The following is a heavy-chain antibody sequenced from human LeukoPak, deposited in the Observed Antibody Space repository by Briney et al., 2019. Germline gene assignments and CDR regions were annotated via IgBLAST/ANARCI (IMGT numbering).Heavy chain of an antibody. Sequence: GASVKVSCKASGGTFSSYAISWVRQAPGQGLEWMGGIIPIFGTANYAQKFQGRVTITADESTSTAYMELSSLRSEDTAVYYCARDRAATHQYYYYGMDVWGQGTTVTVSS. D-gene: IGHD6-25*01. V-gene: IGHV1-69*13. J-gene: IGHJ6*02. CDR3: ARDRAATHQYYYYGMDV. CDR2: IIPIFGTA. CDR1: GGTFSSYA.